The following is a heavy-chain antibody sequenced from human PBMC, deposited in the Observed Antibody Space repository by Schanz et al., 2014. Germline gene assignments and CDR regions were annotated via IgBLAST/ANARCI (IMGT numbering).Heavy chain of an antibody. CDR1: GFTFISSA. CDR3: ALMSAYFDY. D-gene: IGHD2-8*01. Sequence: EVQLVESGGGLVQPGGSLRLSCAASGFTFISSAMSWVRQAPGKGLEWVSAINSGGDRTYYADSVKGRLTISRDNSKNNLYMQMNSMRADETAVYYCALMSAYFDYWGQGTLVTVSS. V-gene: IGHV3-23*04. J-gene: IGHJ4*02. CDR2: INSGGDRT.